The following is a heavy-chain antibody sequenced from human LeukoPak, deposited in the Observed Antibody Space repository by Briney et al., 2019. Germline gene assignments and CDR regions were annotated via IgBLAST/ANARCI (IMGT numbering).Heavy chain of an antibody. J-gene: IGHJ4*02. CDR1: GGSISSGDYY. Sequence: SQTLSLTCTVSGGSISSGDYYWSWIRQPPGKGLEWIGYIYYSGSTYYNPSLKSRVTISVDTSKNQFSLKLSSVTAADTAVYYCARARRIAMANDYWGQGTLVTVSS. D-gene: IGHD6-19*01. V-gene: IGHV4-30-4*08. CDR3: ARARRIAMANDY. CDR2: IYYSGST.